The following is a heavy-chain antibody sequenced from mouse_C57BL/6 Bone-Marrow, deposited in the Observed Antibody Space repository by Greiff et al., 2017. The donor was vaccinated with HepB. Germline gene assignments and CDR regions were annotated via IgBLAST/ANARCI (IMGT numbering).Heavy chain of an antibody. CDR2: IYPGSGST. CDR3: ARERGLLLYYFDY. J-gene: IGHJ2*01. CDR1: GYTFTSYW. D-gene: IGHD2-1*01. V-gene: IGHV1-55*01. Sequence: VQLQQSGAELVKPGASVKMSCKASGYTFTSYWITWVKQRPGQGLEWIGDIYPGSGSTNYNEKFKSKATLTVDTSSSTGYMQLSSLTSEDSAVYYCARERGLLLYYFDYWGQGTTLTVSS.